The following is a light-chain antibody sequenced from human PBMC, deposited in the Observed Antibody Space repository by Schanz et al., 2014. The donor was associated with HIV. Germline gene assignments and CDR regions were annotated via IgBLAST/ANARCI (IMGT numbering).Light chain of an antibody. CDR3: SSYTSSSTLV. V-gene: IGLV2-14*01. CDR2: EVN. CDR1: SSDVGGYNY. Sequence: QSAPTQPASVSGSPGQSITISCTGTSSDVGGYNYVSWYQHHPGKAPKLLIYEVNKRPSGVPNRFSGSKSGNVASLTVSGLQADDEADYYCSSYTSSSTLVFGGGTKLTVL. J-gene: IGLJ3*02.